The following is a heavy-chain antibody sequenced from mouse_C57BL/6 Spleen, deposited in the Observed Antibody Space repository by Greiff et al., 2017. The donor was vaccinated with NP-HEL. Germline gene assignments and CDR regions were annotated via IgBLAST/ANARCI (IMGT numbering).Heavy chain of an antibody. CDR1: GYTFPDYN. J-gene: IGHJ3*01. D-gene: IGHD2-4*01. V-gene: IGHV1-22*01. CDR2: INPNNGGT. CDR3: ARSPCYDYEFAY. Sequence: EVQGVESGPELVKPGASVKLSCKSSGYTFPDYNMHWVKQSHGKSLEWIGYINPNNGGTSYNQKFKGKATLTVNKSSSTAYMELRSLTSEDAAVYYCARSPCYDYEFAYWGKGTLVTVSA.